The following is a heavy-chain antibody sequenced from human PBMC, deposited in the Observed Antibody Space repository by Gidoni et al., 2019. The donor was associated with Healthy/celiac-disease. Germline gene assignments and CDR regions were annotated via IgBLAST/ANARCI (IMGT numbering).Heavy chain of an antibody. CDR3: ARLDLLRQCFDY. CDR2: IYHSGST. CDR1: GGSISSGGYS. D-gene: IGHD3-16*01. Sequence: QLQLQESGSGLVTPSQTLSLTCAVSGGSISSGGYSWSWIRQPPGKGLEWIGYIYHSGSTYYNPSLKSRVTISVDRSKNQFSLKLSSVTAADTSMYFCARLDLLRQCFDYWGQGTLVTVSS. J-gene: IGHJ4*02. V-gene: IGHV4-30-2*01.